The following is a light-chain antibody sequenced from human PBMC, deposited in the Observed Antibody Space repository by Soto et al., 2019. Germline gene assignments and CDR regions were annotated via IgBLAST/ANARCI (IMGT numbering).Light chain of an antibody. CDR3: QSYDSRLSGSV. Sequence: QLVLTQPPSVSGAPGQRVTISCTGSSSNIGAGYDVHWYQQLPGTAPKLLIYGHSNRPSGVPDRFSGSKSGTSASLAITGLQAEDEADYYCQSYDSRLSGSVFGGGTKLTVL. CDR1: SSNIGAGYD. V-gene: IGLV1-40*01. CDR2: GHS. J-gene: IGLJ3*02.